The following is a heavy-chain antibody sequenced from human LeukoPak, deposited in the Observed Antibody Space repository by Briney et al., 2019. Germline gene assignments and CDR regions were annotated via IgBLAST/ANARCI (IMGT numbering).Heavy chain of an antibody. J-gene: IGHJ4*02. D-gene: IGHD3-3*01. CDR3: ARTKLNILRFLEWCLFDY. V-gene: IGHV3-20*01. CDR1: GFTFDDYG. Sequence: PGGSLRLSCAASGFTFDDYGMSWVRHAPGKGLEWVSGINWNGGCTGYADSVKGRFTISRDNAKNSLYLQMNSLRAEDTALYHWARTKLNILRFLEWCLFDYWGQGTLVTVSS. CDR2: INWNGGCT.